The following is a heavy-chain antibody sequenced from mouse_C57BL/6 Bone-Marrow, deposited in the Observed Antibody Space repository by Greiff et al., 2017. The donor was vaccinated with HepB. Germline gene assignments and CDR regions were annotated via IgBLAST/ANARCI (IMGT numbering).Heavy chain of an antibody. D-gene: IGHD1-1*01. CDR1: GFNIKDDY. V-gene: IGHV14-4*01. J-gene: IGHJ2*01. CDR2: IDPENGDT. Sequence: VQLQQSGAELVRPGASVKLSCTASGFNIKDDYMHWVKQRPEQGLEWIGWIDPENGDTEYASKFQGKATIPADTSSNTAYLQLSSLTSEDTAVYYCTFSNFFDYWGQGTTLTVSS. CDR3: TFSNFFDY.